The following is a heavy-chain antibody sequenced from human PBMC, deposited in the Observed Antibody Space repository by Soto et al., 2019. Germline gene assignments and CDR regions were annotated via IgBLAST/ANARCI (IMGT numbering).Heavy chain of an antibody. V-gene: IGHV1-8*01. CDR2: MNPKSANT. CDR3: ARSPSWETTVTPYYFDY. CDR1: RYTLISYD. Sequence: ASVKVSCKASRYTLISYDINWVRQATGQGLEWMGWMNPKSANTGYAQNFQGKVTMTRNTSISTAYMELSSLRSEDTAVYYCARSPSWETTVTPYYFDYWGQGTLVTVSS. D-gene: IGHD4-4*01. J-gene: IGHJ4*02.